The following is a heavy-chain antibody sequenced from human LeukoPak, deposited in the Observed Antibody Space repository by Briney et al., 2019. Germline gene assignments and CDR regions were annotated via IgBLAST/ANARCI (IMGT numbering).Heavy chain of an antibody. D-gene: IGHD1-26*01. CDR1: GYSFTSYY. Sequence: ASVKVSCKASGYSFTSYYIHWVRLAPGQGLEWMGVINPSGGGTRYAQKFEGRVTMTRDMSTSTVYMELSSLRSEDTAVYYCAREGVSGSYLGYWGQGTLVTVSS. V-gene: IGHV1-46*01. CDR2: INPSGGGT. J-gene: IGHJ4*02. CDR3: AREGVSGSYLGY.